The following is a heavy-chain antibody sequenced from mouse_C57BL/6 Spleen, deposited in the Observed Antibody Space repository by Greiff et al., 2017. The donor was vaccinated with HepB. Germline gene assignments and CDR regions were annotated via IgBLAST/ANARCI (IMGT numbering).Heavy chain of an antibody. CDR3: ARDGGDYYYDYPYYYAMDY. D-gene: IGHD2-4*01. CDR2: ISDGGSYT. J-gene: IGHJ4*01. V-gene: IGHV5-4*01. Sequence: EVNVVESGGGLVKPGGSLKLSCAASGFTFSSYAMSWVRQTPEKRLEWVATISDGGSYTYYPDNVKGRFTISRDNAKNNLYLQMSHLKSEDTAMYYCARDGGDYYYDYPYYYAMDYWGQGTSVTVSS. CDR1: GFTFSSYA.